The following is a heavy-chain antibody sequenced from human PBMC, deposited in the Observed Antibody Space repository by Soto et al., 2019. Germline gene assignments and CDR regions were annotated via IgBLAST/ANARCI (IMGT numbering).Heavy chain of an antibody. CDR1: GFTFSGSA. Sequence: PGESLKISCAASGFTFSGSAMHWVRQASGKGLEWIGRIRGKGNNYATAYAASVRGKFTISRDDSKNTAYLQMHSLKTEDTAVYYCARQIAAADYHYYYGMDVWGQGTPVTVSS. J-gene: IGHJ6*02. V-gene: IGHV3-73*01. CDR2: IRGKGNNYAT. CDR3: ARQIAAADYHYYYGMDV. D-gene: IGHD6-13*01.